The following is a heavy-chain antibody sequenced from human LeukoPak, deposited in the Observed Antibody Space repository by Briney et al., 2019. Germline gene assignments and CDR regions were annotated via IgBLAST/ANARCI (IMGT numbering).Heavy chain of an antibody. CDR2: ITSSSSYI. Sequence: GGSLRLSCAASGFTFSSYTMNWVRQAPGKGPEWVSSITSSSSYIYYADSVKGRFTISRDNARNSLYLQMNSLRAEDTAVYYCAKTQAMVRGVVSWGNYFDYWGQGTLVTVSS. CDR1: GFTFSSYT. CDR3: AKTQAMVRGVVSWGNYFDY. V-gene: IGHV3-21*04. J-gene: IGHJ4*02. D-gene: IGHD3-10*01.